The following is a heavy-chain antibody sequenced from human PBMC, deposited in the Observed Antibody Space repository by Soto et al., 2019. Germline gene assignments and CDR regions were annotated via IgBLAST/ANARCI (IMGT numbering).Heavy chain of an antibody. J-gene: IGHJ5*02. CDR2: IYYSGSN. CDR3: ARVFRGYSYGPFDP. CDR1: GGGMSSSSYY. D-gene: IGHD5-18*01. V-gene: IGHV4-39*01. Sequence: ERLSLTGTAAGGGMSSSSYYWGWIRQPPGKGLEWIGSIYYSGSNYYNPSLKSRVTISVDTSKKQFSLKLSSVTAADTAVYYCARVFRGYSYGPFDPWGQGTLVTLSS.